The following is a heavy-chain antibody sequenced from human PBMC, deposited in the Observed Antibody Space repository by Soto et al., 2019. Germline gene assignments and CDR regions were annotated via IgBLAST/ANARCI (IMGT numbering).Heavy chain of an antibody. CDR2: ISGSGGST. CDR3: AKGNYGDYSAFDY. D-gene: IGHD4-17*01. V-gene: IGHV3-23*01. CDR1: GFTFSSYA. Sequence: GGSLRLSCAASGFTFSSYAMSWVRQAPGKGLEWVSAISGSGGSTHYADSVKGRFTISRDNSKNTLYLQMNSLRAEDTAVYYCAKGNYGDYSAFDYWGQGTLVTVSS. J-gene: IGHJ4*02.